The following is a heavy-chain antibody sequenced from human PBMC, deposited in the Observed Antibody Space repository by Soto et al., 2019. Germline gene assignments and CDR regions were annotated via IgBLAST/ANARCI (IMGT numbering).Heavy chain of an antibody. CDR2: ISSNGGST. V-gene: IGHV3-64D*06. Sequence: PGWSLRLSCSASGFTFSSYAMHWVRQAPGKGLEYVSAISSNGGSTYYADSVKGRFTISRDNSKNTRYLQMSSLRAEDTAVYYCVKLPGYSYGYYWGQGTLVTVSS. CDR1: GFTFSSYA. D-gene: IGHD5-18*01. J-gene: IGHJ4*02. CDR3: VKLPGYSYGYY.